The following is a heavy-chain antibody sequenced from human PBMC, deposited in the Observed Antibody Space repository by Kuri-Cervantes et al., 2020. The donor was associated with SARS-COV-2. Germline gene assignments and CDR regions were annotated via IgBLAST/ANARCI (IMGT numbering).Heavy chain of an antibody. CDR2: ISAYNGNT. D-gene: IGHD3-16*01. V-gene: IGHV1-18*01. CDR1: GYTFTSYG. J-gene: IGHJ4*02. CDR3: ARGFWDPRPFYFPY. Sequence: ASVKVSCKASGYTFTSYGISWVRQAPGQGLEWMGWISAYNGNTNYAQKLQGRVTMTTDTSTGTAFLDLRSLRSDDTAVYYCARGFWDPRPFYFPYWGQGTLVTVSS.